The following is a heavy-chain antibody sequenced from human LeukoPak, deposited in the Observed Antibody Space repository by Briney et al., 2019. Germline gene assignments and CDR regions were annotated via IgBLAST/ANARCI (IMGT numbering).Heavy chain of an antibody. CDR1: GGSINSNY. V-gene: IGHV4-59*01. CDR3: ARLGSTFDI. D-gene: IGHD2-2*01. J-gene: IGHJ3*02. CDR2: IYYSGTT. Sequence: PSETLSLTCTVSGGSINSNYWGWIRQPPGKGLEWIGYIYYSGTTKYNPSVKSRVTISVDTSKSQFSLRLSSVTAADTAVYYCARLGSTFDIWGQGTMVTVSS.